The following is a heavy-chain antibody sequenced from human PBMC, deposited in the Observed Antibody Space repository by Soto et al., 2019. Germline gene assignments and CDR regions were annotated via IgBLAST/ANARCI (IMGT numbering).Heavy chain of an antibody. J-gene: IGHJ4*02. CDR2: ISGSGGST. CDR3: AKDLCVWELLIDYIDD. D-gene: IGHD1-26*01. CDR1: GFTFSSYD. V-gene: IGHV3-23*01. Sequence: PGGSLRLSCAASGFTFSSYDMSWVRQAPGKGLEWVSTISGSGGSTYSADSVKGRFTISRDNSKNTLYLPMNSLRAEDTALYDCAKDLCVWELLIDYIDDWGQGTPVTVSS.